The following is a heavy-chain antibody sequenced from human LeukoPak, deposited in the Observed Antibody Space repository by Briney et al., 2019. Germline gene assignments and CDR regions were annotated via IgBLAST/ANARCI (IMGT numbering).Heavy chain of an antibody. CDR1: GGSISSYY. CDR2: IYYSGST. CDR3: ARLSPYYCSSTSCYVAGTVDV. J-gene: IGHJ6*04. Sequence: PSETLSLTCTVSGGSISSYYWSWIRQPPGKGLEWIGYIYYSGSTNYNPSLKSRVTISVDTSKNQFSLKLSSVTAVDTAVYYCARLSPYYCSSTSCYVAGTVDVWGKGTTVTVSS. D-gene: IGHD2-2*01. V-gene: IGHV4-59*12.